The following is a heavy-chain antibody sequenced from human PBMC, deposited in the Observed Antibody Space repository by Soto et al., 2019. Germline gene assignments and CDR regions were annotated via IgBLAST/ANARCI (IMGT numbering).Heavy chain of an antibody. D-gene: IGHD3-3*01. Sequence: GGSLRLSCAASGFSFSSYAMSWIRQAPGKGLEWVSDISGSGGSTYYTESVKGQFTISRDNSKNTLYLQMDSLRADDSAIYYCARSGVFKSWFDPWGQGILVTVSS. CDR2: ISGSGGST. V-gene: IGHV3-23*01. J-gene: IGHJ5*02. CDR1: GFSFSSYA. CDR3: ARSGVFKSWFDP.